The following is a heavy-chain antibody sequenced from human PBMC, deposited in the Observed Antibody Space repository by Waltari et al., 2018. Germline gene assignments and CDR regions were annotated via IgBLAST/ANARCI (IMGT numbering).Heavy chain of an antibody. D-gene: IGHD2-2*01. V-gene: IGHV1-46*01. CDR3: ARDSIVVVPAQYSFDN. CDR2: INPSGGST. Sequence: QVQLVQSGAEVKKPGASVKVSCKASGYTFTTYSMHWVRQAPGQGLEWMGIINPSGGSTTYAVNFQGRVTMTRDTSTSTVYMELSSLRSEDTAVYYCARDSIVVVPAQYSFDNWGQGTLVTVSS. CDR1: GYTFTTYS. J-gene: IGHJ4*02.